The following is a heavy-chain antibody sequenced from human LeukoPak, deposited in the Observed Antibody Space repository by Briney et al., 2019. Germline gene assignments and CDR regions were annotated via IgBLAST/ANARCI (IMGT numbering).Heavy chain of an antibody. V-gene: IGHV3-21*01. J-gene: IGHJ4*02. Sequence: GGSLRLSCAASGFIFSSYGMNWVRQAPGKGLEWVSSISSSSSYIYYADSVKGRFTISRDNAKNSLYLQMNSLRAEDTAVYYCARAKWELRSLDYWGQGTLVTVSS. CDR3: ARAKWELRSLDY. CDR1: GFIFSSYG. CDR2: ISSSSSYI. D-gene: IGHD1-26*01.